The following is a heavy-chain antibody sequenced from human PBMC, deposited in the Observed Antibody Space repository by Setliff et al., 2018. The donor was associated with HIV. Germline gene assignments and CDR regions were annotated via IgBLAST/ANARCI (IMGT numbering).Heavy chain of an antibody. CDR1: GGTFSSYA. J-gene: IGHJ3*01. CDR3: ASRRSTLFGVVINDGLDF. D-gene: IGHD3-3*01. CDR2: IIPIFGTA. Sequence: SVKVSCKASGGTFSSYAFHWVRQAPGQGLEWMGGIIPIFGTANYAQKFQDRVTITADTSTSTAYMELSSLRSEDTAVYYCASRRSTLFGVVINDGLDFWGQGTMVTVSS. V-gene: IGHV1-69*06.